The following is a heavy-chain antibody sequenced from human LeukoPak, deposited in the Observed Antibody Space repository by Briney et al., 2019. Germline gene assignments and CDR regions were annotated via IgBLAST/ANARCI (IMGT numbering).Heavy chain of an antibody. CDR2: IYPGDSDT. V-gene: IGHV5-51*01. J-gene: IGHJ4*02. CDR3: ARLRGYSYGYLDY. D-gene: IGHD5-18*01. Sequence: XKXSXXXSGXXXTSXWIXWVRQMPGKGLEWMGIIYPGDSDTRYSPSFQGQVTISADKSISTAYLQWSSLKASDTAMYNCARLRGYSYGYLDYWGQGTLVTVSS. CDR1: GXXXTSXW.